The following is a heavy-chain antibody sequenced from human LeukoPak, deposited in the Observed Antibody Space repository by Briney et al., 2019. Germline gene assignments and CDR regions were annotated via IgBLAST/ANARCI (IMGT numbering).Heavy chain of an antibody. D-gene: IGHD3-10*01. CDR1: GGSISSGSYY. V-gene: IGHV4-61*02. CDR3: ARARYYYGSGSYYNGYYMDV. Sequence: SETLSLTCTVSGGSISSGSYYWSWIRQPAGKGLEWIGRIYTSGSTNYNPSLKSRVTISVDTSKNQFSLKLSSVTAADTAVYYCARARYYYGSGSYYNGYYMDVWGKGTTVTVSS. J-gene: IGHJ6*03. CDR2: IYTSGST.